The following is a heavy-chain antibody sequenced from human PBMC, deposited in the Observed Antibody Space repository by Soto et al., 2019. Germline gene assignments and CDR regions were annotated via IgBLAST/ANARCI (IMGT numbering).Heavy chain of an antibody. Sequence: QVQLVESGGGVVQPGRSLRLSCAASGFTFSSNGMHWVRQAPGKGLEWVASIWSDGSNKYSADSVKGRFTISRDNYKNTLYLQMESLRAEDTAVYYCARDGSNKPGFYYGIDAWGQGTTVSVSS. V-gene: IGHV3-33*01. CDR3: ARDGSNKPGFYYGIDA. CDR1: GFTFSSNG. CDR2: IWSDGSNK. D-gene: IGHD4-4*01. J-gene: IGHJ6*02.